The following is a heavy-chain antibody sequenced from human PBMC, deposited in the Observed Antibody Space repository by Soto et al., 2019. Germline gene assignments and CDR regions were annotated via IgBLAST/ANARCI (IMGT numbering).Heavy chain of an antibody. CDR3: APQGVGATGYLY. V-gene: IGHV3-48*01. D-gene: IGHD1-26*01. Sequence: EVQLVESGGGLVQPGGSLRLSCVVSGFTLGGYSMNWVRQAPGKGLEWASYISDSGSRMYYADSVKGRFTISRDSAKNSLYLQMNSLRAEDTAVYYCAPQGVGATGYLYWGQGTLVTVSS. CDR2: ISDSGSRM. J-gene: IGHJ4*02. CDR1: GFTLGGYS.